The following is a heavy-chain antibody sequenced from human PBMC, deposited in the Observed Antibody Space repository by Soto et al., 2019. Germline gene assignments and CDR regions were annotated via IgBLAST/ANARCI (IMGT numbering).Heavy chain of an antibody. J-gene: IGHJ4*02. D-gene: IGHD6-13*01. CDR1: GFTFSSYA. CDR2: ISGSGGST. Sequence: EVQLLESGGGLVQPGGSLRLSCAASGFTFSSYAMSWVRQAPGKGLEWVSAISGSGGSTYYADSVKGRFTISRDNSKNTLYLQMNSLRAEDTAVYYCAKLRSQQLAFLYYFDYWGQGTLVTVSS. CDR3: AKLRSQQLAFLYYFDY. V-gene: IGHV3-23*01.